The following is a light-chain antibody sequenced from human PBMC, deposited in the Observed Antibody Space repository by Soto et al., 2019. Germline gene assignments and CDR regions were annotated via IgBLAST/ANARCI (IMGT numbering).Light chain of an antibody. CDR1: SSDVDTYNY. CDR2: EVN. V-gene: IGLV2-14*01. J-gene: IGLJ1*01. Sequence: QSALTQAASVSGSPGQSITISCTGTSSDVDTYNYVSWYQQHPDKAPKLIIYEVNNRPSGVSNRFSGSKSGNTASLTISGLQAEDEAYYYCTSYTGKNFPFYVFGTGTKVTAL. CDR3: TSYTGKNFPFYV.